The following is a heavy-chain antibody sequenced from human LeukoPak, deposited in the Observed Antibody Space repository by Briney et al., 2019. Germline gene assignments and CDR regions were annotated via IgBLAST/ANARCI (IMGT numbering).Heavy chain of an antibody. J-gene: IGHJ3*02. CDR2: INHSGST. D-gene: IGHD3-10*01. V-gene: IGHV4-34*01. CDR1: GGSFSGYY. CDR3: ARPPQLGAFDI. Sequence: SETLSLTCNTYGGSFSGYYWSWIRQPPGKGLEWIGEINHSGSTNYNPSLKSRVTISVDTSKNQFSLKLSSVTAADTAVYYCARPPQLGAFDIWGQGTMVTVSS.